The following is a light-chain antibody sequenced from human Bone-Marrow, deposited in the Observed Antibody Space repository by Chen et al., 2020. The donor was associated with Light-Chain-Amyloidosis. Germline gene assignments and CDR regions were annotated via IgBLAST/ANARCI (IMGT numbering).Light chain of an antibody. CDR2: WAS. V-gene: IGKV4-1*01. CDR3: QQYFSTPGT. CDR1: QSVLYSANNKNY. J-gene: IGKJ1*01. Sequence: DIVMTQSPDSLAVSLGERATINCKASQSVLYSANNKNYLAWYQQKPGQPPKLLIYWASTRETWVPDRFSGRGSGTDFTLTISRLQAEDVAVYYCQQYFSTPGTFGQGTKVEIK.